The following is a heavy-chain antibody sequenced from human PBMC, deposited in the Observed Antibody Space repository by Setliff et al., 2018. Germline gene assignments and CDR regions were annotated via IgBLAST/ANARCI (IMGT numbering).Heavy chain of an antibody. J-gene: IGHJ4*02. D-gene: IGHD3-10*01. CDR1: GFMFSDYD. Sequence: GGSLRLSCAASGFMFSDYDMHWVRQTPGKGLEWVAVLSYDGSHEYYGDSAKGRFTISRDNPNSALYLQVNSLRPEDTGVYYCASSSGWIPWIQHWGPGTLVTVSS. CDR2: LSYDGSHE. CDR3: ASSSGWIPWIQH. V-gene: IGHV3-30*03.